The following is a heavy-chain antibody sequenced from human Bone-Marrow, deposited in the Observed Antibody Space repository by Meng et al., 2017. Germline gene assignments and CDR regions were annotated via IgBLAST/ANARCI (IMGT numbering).Heavy chain of an antibody. CDR2: IYHSGST. CDR1: GYSISSGYY. D-gene: IGHD5-18*01. J-gene: IGHJ4*02. Sequence: SETLSLTCTVSGYSISSGYYWGWIRQPPGKGLEWIGTIYHSGSTYYSPSLKSRVTISVDSSKNQFSLKLSSVTAEDTAVCYCARSGYSYGPRDYFDYWGQGTLVTVSS. CDR3: ARSGYSYGPRDYFDY. V-gene: IGHV4-38-2*02.